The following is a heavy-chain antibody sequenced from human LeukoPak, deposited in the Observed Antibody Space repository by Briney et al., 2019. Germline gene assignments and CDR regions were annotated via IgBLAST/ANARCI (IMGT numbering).Heavy chain of an antibody. CDR2: IYYGGST. J-gene: IGHJ4*02. V-gene: IGHV4-59*08. D-gene: IGHD4-17*01. Sequence: PSETLSLTCTVSGGSISSYYWSWIRQPPGKGLEWIGYIYYGGSTNYNPSLKSRVTISVDTSKNQFSLKLSSVTAADTAVYHCARHGHHGDYDYWGQGTLVTVSS. CDR1: GGSISSYY. CDR3: ARHGHHGDYDY.